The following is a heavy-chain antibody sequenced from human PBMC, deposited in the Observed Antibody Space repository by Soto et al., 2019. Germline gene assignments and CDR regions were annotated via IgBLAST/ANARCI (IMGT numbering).Heavy chain of an antibody. CDR3: AKGPPSGYYYDSSGYYFFPFDY. CDR1: GFTFSSYA. J-gene: IGHJ4*02. D-gene: IGHD3-22*01. V-gene: IGHV3-23*01. Sequence: LRLSCAASGFTFSSYAMSWVRQAPGKGLEWVSAISGSGGSTYYADSVKGRFTISRDNSKNTLYLQMNSLRAEDTAVYYCAKGPPSGYYYDSSGYYFFPFDYWGQGTLVTVSS. CDR2: ISGSGGST.